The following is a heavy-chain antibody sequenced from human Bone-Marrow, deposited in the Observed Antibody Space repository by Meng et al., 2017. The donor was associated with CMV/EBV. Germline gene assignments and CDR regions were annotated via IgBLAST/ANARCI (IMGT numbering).Heavy chain of an antibody. CDR2: INPKSGGT. V-gene: IGHV1-2*02. CDR1: GYTFSGYY. CDR3: ARGGDDCSSTTCYYY. D-gene: IGHD2-2*01. J-gene: IGHJ4*02. Sequence: ASVKVSCKASGYTFSGYYMHLVRQAPGQGLEWMGWINPKSGGTNYAQKFQGRVTMTRDTSISTAYMELSRLRSDDTAVYYCARGGDDCSSTTCYYYWGQGTLVTVSS.